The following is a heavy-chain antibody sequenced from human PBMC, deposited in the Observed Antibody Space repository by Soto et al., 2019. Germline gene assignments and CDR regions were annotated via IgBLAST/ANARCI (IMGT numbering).Heavy chain of an antibody. CDR1: GFTFSSYA. D-gene: IGHD1-1*01. J-gene: IGHJ6*03. V-gene: IGHV3-23*01. CDR2: ISDTGGST. Sequence: EVQLLESGGGLVQPGGSLRLSCAASGFTFSSYAMSWVRQAPGKGLEWVSAISDTGGSTCHADSVKGRFTISRDNSKNTLYLLMNSPRAEDTAIYYCAKGGTGSSVGRYMDVWGNGTTVTVSS. CDR3: AKGGTGSSVGRYMDV.